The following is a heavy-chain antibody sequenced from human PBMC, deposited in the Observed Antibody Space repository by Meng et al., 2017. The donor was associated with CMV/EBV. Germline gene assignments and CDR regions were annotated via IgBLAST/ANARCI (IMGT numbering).Heavy chain of an antibody. CDR3: ARGGIAAAGPFDY. J-gene: IGHJ4*02. Sequence: HLQDGGAGPLNPSGTPSLHCAVFCGSFSGYYWSWILQPPGKGLEWIGEINHSGSTNYNPSLKSRVTISVDTSKNQFSLKLSSVTAADTAVYYCARGGIAAAGPFDYWGQGTLVTVSS. CDR2: INHSGST. CDR1: CGSFSGYY. D-gene: IGHD6-13*01. V-gene: IGHV4-34*01.